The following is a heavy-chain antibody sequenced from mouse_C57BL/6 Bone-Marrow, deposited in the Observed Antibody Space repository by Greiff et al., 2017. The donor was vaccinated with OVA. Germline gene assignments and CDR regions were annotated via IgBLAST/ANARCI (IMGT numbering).Heavy chain of an antibody. J-gene: IGHJ1*03. V-gene: IGHV1-74*01. Sequence: QVQLQQPGAELVKPGASVKVSCKASGYTFTSYWMHWVKQRPGQGLEWIGRIHPSDSDTNYNQQFKGKATLTVDKSSSTAYMLLISLTSEDSAVYYCAPSPHYGSSLYWYFDVWGTGTTVTVSS. CDR1: GYTFTSYW. CDR3: APSPHYGSSLYWYFDV. CDR2: IHPSDSDT. D-gene: IGHD1-1*01.